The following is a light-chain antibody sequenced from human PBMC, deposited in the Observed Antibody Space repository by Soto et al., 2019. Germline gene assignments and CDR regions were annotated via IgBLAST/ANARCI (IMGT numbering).Light chain of an antibody. J-gene: IGKJ1*01. CDR3: HHYTRT. CDR1: QSITGW. Sequence: DIQMTQSPSTLSAFVGDRVTINCRASQSITGWLAWYQQKPGKAPKLLIYDASTLEVGVPSRFSGSGSGTEFTLTISSLQPDDFATYYCHHYTRTFGQGTKVEIK. V-gene: IGKV1-5*01. CDR2: DAS.